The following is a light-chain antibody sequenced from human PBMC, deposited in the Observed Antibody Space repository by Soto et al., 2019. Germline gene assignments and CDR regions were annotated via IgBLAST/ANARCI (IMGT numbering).Light chain of an antibody. CDR1: SSDVGGYNY. V-gene: IGLV2-14*01. CDR3: SSYTSSSTIV. J-gene: IGLJ1*01. Sequence: QSALTQPASVSGSPGQSITISCTGTSSDVGGYNYVSWYQQHPGKAPKLMIYEVSTRPSGVSNPVSGSKSSNTASLTMSGLQAEDEDDYYSSSYTSSSTIVFGTGTKLTVL. CDR2: EVS.